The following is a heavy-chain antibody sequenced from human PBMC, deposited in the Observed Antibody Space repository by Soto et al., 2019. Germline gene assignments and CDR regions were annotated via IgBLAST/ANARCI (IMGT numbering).Heavy chain of an antibody. V-gene: IGHV5-51*01. CDR2: SYPRDSDT. D-gene: IGHD2-2*01. CDR3: ARHYGQHDAFDI. J-gene: IGHJ3*02. CDR1: GYXFTTYW. Sequence: EXLKIPSKCSGYXFTTYWMAWVRQMPGKGLEWMGISYPRDSDTKYSPSFQGLVTISADKYITTAYLQLNILKASYSAMYYCARHYGQHDAFDIWGQGTMVTVSS.